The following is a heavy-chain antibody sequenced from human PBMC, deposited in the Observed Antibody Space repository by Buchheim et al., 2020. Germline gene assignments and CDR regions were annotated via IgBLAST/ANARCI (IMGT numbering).Heavy chain of an antibody. V-gene: IGHV3-66*02. J-gene: IGHJ4*02. Sequence: EVQLVESGGGLVQPGGSLRLSCAASGFTVSSNYMSWVRQAPGKGLEWVSVIYSGGSTYYADSVKGRFTISRDNSKNTLYLQMNSLRAEDTAVYYCARDNANWTGGASFFYWGQGTL. CDR3: ARDNANWTGGASFFY. CDR1: GFTVSSNY. D-gene: IGHD1-26*01. CDR2: IYSGGST.